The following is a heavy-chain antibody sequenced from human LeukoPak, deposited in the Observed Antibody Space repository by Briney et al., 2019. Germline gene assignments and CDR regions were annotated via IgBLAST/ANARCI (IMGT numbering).Heavy chain of an antibody. CDR3: TTQRSRITMVRGVIRSDH. CDR1: GFTFSNAW. J-gene: IGHJ4*02. Sequence: GGSLRLSRAASGFTFSNAWMSWVRQGPGKGLEWVGRIKSKTDGGTTDYAAPVKGRFTISRDDSKNTLYLQMNILKTEDTAVYYCTTQRSRITMVRGVIRSDHWGQGTLVTVSS. D-gene: IGHD3-10*01. V-gene: IGHV3-15*01. CDR2: IKSKTDGGTT.